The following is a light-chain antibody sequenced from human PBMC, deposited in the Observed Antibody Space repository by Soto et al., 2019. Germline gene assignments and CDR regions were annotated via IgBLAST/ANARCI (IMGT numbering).Light chain of an antibody. CDR2: GAS. V-gene: IGKV3-15*01. CDR3: QQYNNWPYT. J-gene: IGKJ3*01. CDR1: QSVYSN. Sequence: EIVMTQSPATLSVSPGERATLSCRASQSVYSNLAWYQQKPGQPPRLLIYGASTSATGIPARFSGSGSGTEFTFTISSLQSEDFAAYYCQQYNNWPYTFGPGTKVDIK.